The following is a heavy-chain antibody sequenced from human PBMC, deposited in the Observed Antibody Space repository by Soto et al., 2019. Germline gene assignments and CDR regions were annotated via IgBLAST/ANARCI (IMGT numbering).Heavy chain of an antibody. CDR1: GFTFDDYA. V-gene: IGHV3-9*01. J-gene: IGHJ3*02. D-gene: IGHD3-10*01. Sequence: HPGGSLGLSCAASGFTFDDYAMHWVRQAPGKGLEWVSGISWNSGSIGYADSVKGRFTISRDNAKNSLYLQMNSLRAEDTALYYCAKARNIPHTTRGAFDIWGQGTMVAVS. CDR3: AKARNIPHTTRGAFDI. CDR2: ISWNSGSI.